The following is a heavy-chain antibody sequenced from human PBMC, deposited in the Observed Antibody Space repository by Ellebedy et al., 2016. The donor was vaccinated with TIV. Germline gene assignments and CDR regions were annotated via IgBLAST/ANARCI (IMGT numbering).Heavy chain of an antibody. CDR1: GFTFSSYA. CDR3: AKGSSGPFDY. Sequence: GESLKISCAASGFTFSSYALSWVRQAPGKGLEWVSAISGSGGSTYYADSVKGRFTISRDNSKNTLYLQMNSLRAEDTAVYYCAKGSSGPFDYWGQGTLVTVSS. J-gene: IGHJ4*02. D-gene: IGHD6-19*01. V-gene: IGHV3-23*01. CDR2: ISGSGGST.